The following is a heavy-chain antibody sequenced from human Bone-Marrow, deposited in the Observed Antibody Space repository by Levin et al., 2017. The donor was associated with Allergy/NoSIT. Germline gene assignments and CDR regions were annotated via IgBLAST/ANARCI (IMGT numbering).Heavy chain of an antibody. J-gene: IGHJ4*02. V-gene: IGHV4-59*01. CDR3: ARGASGYSYG. Sequence: SSQTLSLTCTVSGGSISSYYWSWIRQPPGKGLEWIGNIYHSGSTNYNPSLKSRVTISVDTSKNQFSLKLSSVTAADTAVYYCARGASGYSYGWGQGTLVTVSS. CDR2: IYHSGST. CDR1: GGSISSYY. D-gene: IGHD5-18*01.